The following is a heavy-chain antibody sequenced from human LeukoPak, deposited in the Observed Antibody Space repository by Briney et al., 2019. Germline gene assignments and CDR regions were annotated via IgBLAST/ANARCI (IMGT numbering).Heavy chain of an antibody. CDR2: IYSGGST. D-gene: IGHD3-9*01. CDR1: GFTVSSNY. CDR3: ARDRLHYDSLTGYPAD. V-gene: IGHV3-66*01. J-gene: IGHJ4*02. Sequence: HPGGSLRRSCAASGFTVSSNYMSWVRQAPGKGLEWVSVIYSGGSTHYADSVKGRFTISRDNSKNTLYLQMNSLRAEDTAVYYCARDRLHYDSLTGYPADWGQGTLVTVSS.